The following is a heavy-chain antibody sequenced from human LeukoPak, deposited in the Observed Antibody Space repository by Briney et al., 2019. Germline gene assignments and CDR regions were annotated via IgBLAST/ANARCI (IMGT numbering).Heavy chain of an antibody. J-gene: IGHJ3*02. CDR2: IYHSGST. V-gene: IGHV4-38-2*02. D-gene: IGHD3-10*01. Sequence: PSETLSLTCTVSGYSISSGYYWGWIRQPPGKGLEWIGSIYHSGSTYYNPSLKSRVTISVDTSKNQFSLKLSSVTAADTAVYYCARRTQGKTYYYGSGSAFHIWGQGTMVTVSS. CDR3: ARRTQGKTYYYGSGSAFHI. CDR1: GYSISSGYY.